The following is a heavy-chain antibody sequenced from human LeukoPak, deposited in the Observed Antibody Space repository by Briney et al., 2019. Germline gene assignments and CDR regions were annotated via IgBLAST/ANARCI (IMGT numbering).Heavy chain of an antibody. J-gene: IGHJ4*02. D-gene: IGHD5-12*01. CDR3: AKTSRANSAYDSPFDY. Sequence: GGSLRLSCAASGFTFSTYAMSWVRQAPGMGLEGVSAVRGSGSDTYYADSVKGRFTISRDNSKNTLYLQMNSLRAEDTAIYYRAKTSRANSAYDSPFDYWGQGTQVTVSS. CDR2: VRGSGSDT. V-gene: IGHV3-23*01. CDR1: GFTFSTYA.